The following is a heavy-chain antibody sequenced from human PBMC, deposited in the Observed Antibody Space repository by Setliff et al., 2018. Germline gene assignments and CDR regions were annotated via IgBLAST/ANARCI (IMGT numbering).Heavy chain of an antibody. J-gene: IGHJ4*02. CDR1: GFTFDDYV. D-gene: IGHD1-26*01. CDR3: ARGLHSGTYWGTRPLGLDY. CDR2: INRNGGRI. Sequence: GGSLRLSCAASGFTFDDYVMSWGRQAPGKGLEWVSDINRNGGRIGYADPVKGRFTISLDTSKRQFSLKVTSVTAADTAVYYCARGLHSGTYWGTRPLGLDYWGQGSLVTVSS. V-gene: IGHV3-20*04.